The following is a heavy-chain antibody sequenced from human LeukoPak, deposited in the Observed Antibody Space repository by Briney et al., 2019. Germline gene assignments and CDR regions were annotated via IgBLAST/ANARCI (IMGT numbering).Heavy chain of an antibody. J-gene: IGHJ6*02. CDR1: GFTFSSYG. CDR2: ISYDGSNK. CDR3: AKDILVGATLYYYYGMDV. D-gene: IGHD1-26*01. Sequence: GGSLRLSCAASGFTFSSYGMHWVRQAPGKGLEWVAVISYDGSNKYYADSVKGRFTISRDNSKNTLYLQMNSLRAEDTAVYYCAKDILVGATLYYYYGMDVWGQGTTVTVSS. V-gene: IGHV3-30*18.